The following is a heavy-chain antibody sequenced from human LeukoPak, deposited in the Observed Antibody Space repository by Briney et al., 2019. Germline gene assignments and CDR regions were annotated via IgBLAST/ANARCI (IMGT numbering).Heavy chain of an antibody. CDR3: ATRGRWWSSSRYFDY. Sequence: ASVKVSCKASGYTFTSYGISWVRQAPGQGLEWMGWISAYNGNTDYAQKLQGRVTMTTDTSTSTAYMELRSLRSDDTAVDYCATRGRWWSSSRYFDYWGQGTLVTVSS. J-gene: IGHJ4*02. V-gene: IGHV1-18*01. CDR1: GYTFTSYG. D-gene: IGHD6-6*01. CDR2: ISAYNGNT.